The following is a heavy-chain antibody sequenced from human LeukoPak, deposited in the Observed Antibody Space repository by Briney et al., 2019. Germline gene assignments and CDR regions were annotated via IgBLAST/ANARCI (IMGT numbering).Heavy chain of an antibody. J-gene: IGHJ4*02. CDR1: GFTFRNYP. CDR2: ISYDGSDK. Sequence: GGSLRLSCSGSGFTFRNYPMSWVRQAPGKGLEWVAVISYDGSDKYYADSVKGRFTISRDNSKNTLYLQMNSLRAEDTAVYYCARESYYDFWSGYYVLAPPGFHYFDYWGQGTLVTVSS. V-gene: IGHV3-30-3*01. CDR3: ARESYYDFWSGYYVLAPPGFHYFDY. D-gene: IGHD3-3*01.